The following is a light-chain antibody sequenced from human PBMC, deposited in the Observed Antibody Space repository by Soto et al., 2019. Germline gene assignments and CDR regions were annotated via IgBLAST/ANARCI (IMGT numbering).Light chain of an antibody. Sequence: DIQMTQSPSTLSASVGDRVTITCRASQRISTWLAWYQQKPGKAPKVLISDASSLESGVPSRFSGSGPGTQFTLTISSLQPDDFANYYCQQYSCYSTFGQGTKVEIK. CDR2: DAS. V-gene: IGKV1-5*01. J-gene: IGKJ1*01. CDR1: QRISTW. CDR3: QQYSCYST.